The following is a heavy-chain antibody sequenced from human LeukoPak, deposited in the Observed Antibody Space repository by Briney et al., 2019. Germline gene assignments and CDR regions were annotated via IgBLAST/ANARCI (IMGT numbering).Heavy chain of an antibody. D-gene: IGHD3-22*01. CDR2: IYYSGST. J-gene: IGHJ4*02. Sequence: NPSGTLSLTCAVSGGSISSSNWWSWVRQPPGKGLEWIGSIYYSGSTYYNPSLKSRVTISVDTSKNQFSLKLSSVTAADTAVYYCAPTRYSSGYQFDYWGQGTLVTVSS. CDR1: GGSISSSNW. CDR3: APTRYSSGYQFDY. V-gene: IGHV4-4*02.